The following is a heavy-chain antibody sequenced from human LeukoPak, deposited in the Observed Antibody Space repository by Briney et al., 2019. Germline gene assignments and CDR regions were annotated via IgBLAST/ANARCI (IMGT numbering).Heavy chain of an antibody. D-gene: IGHD6-13*01. V-gene: IGHV4-59*01. Sequence: SETLSLTCTVSGGSISSYYWSWIRQPPGKGLEWIGYIYYSGSTNYNPSLKSRFTISVDTSKNQFSLKLSSVTAADTAVYYCARRSYSSSWYYFDYWGQGTLVTVSS. J-gene: IGHJ4*02. CDR1: GGSISSYY. CDR2: IYYSGST. CDR3: ARRSYSSSWYYFDY.